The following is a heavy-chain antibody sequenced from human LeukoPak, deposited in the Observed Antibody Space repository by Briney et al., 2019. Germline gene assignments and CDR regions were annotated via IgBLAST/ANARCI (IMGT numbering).Heavy chain of an antibody. V-gene: IGHV4-31*03. CDR2: IYYSGST. CDR3: ARLPYCGGDCNAEYFQH. D-gene: IGHD2-21*02. Sequence: SQTLSLTCTVSGGSISSGGYYWSWIRQHPGKGLEWIGYIYYSGSTYYNPSLKSRVTISVDTSKNQFSLKLSSVTAADTAVYYCARLPYCGGDCNAEYFQHWGQGTLVTVSS. CDR1: GGSISSGGYY. J-gene: IGHJ1*01.